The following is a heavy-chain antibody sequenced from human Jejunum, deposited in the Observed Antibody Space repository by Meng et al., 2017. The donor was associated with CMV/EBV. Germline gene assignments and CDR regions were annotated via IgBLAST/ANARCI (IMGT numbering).Heavy chain of an antibody. D-gene: IGHD2-21*02. CDR2: ISPYNGNT. V-gene: IGHV1-18*01. CDR3: ARDSSDDYFDY. CDR1: GYTFMEHG. J-gene: IGHJ4*02. Sequence: QFLLVQSGPEVQKPGASVKVSCKTSGYTFMEHGISWVRQAPGQGLEWVGWISPYNGNTDSAQKIQGRVTMTTDTSTSTVYLELKNLKSDDTAIYYCARDSSDDYFDYWGQGTLVTVSS.